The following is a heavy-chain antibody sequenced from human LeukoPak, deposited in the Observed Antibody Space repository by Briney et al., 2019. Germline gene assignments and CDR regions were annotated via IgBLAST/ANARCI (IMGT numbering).Heavy chain of an antibody. D-gene: IGHD3-22*01. V-gene: IGHV3-23*01. J-gene: IGHJ4*02. CDR2: ISGSGGST. CDR3: GSGTMIDRIGY. CDR1: GFTFSSYG. Sequence: GGSLRLSCTASGFTFSSYGMHWVRQAPGKGLEWVSAISGSGGSTYYADSVKGRFTISRDNSKNTLYLQMNSLRAEDTAVYYCGSGTMIDRIGYWGQGTLVTVSS.